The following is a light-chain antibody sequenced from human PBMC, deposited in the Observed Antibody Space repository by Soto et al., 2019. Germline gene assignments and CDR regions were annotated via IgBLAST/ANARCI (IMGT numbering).Light chain of an antibody. CDR1: QGISSY. CDR2: AAS. CDR3: QQLNSYPPYT. J-gene: IGKJ2*01. Sequence: IQLTQSPSSPSASVGDRVTITCRASQGISSYLAWYQQKPGKAPKLLIYAASTMQSGVPSRFSGSGSGTDFTLTISSLQPEDFATYYCQQLNSYPPYTFGQGTKLEIK. V-gene: IGKV1-9*01.